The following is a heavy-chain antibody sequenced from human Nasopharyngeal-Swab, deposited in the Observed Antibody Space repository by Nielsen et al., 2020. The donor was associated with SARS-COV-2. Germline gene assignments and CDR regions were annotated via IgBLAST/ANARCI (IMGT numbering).Heavy chain of an antibody. J-gene: IGHJ6*02. V-gene: IGHV3-23*01. CDR1: GFTFSSYA. CDR3: AKDSYDSSGYSYYYGMDV. CDR2: ISGSGGST. D-gene: IGHD3-22*01. Sequence: GGSLRLSCAASGFTFSSYAMSWVRQAPGKGLEWVSAISGSGGSTYYADSVKGWFTISRDNSKNTLYLQMNSLRAEDTAVYYCAKDSYDSSGYSYYYGMDVWGQGTTVTVSS.